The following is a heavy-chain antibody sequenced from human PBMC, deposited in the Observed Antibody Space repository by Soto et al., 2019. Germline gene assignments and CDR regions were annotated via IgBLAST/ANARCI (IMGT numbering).Heavy chain of an antibody. CDR3: ARSQYSSGWHRGVNAYYFDY. V-gene: IGHV4-59*08. CDR1: GGSISNYY. D-gene: IGHD6-19*01. Sequence: SETLSLTCTVSGGSISNYYWSWIRQPPGKGLEWIGYIYYSGSTNYNPSLKSRVTISVDTSKNQFSLKLSSVTAADTAVYYCARSQYSSGWHRGVNAYYFDYWGQGTLVTVSS. J-gene: IGHJ4*02. CDR2: IYYSGST.